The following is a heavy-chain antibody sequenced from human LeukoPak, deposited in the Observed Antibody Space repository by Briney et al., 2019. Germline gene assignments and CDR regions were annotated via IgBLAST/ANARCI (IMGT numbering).Heavy chain of an antibody. V-gene: IGHV1-69*04. CDR3: ARGPDSAAGSGY. CDR1: GGTFSSYA. D-gene: IGHD6-13*01. CDR2: IIPILGIA. Sequence: ASVKVSCKASGGTFSSYAISWVRQAPGQGLEWMGRIIPILGIANYAQKFQGRVTITADKSTSTAYMELSSLRSEDTAVYYCARGPDSAAGSGYWGQGTLVTVSS. J-gene: IGHJ4*02.